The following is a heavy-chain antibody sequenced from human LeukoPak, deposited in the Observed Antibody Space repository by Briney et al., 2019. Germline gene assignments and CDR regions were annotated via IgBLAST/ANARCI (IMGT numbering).Heavy chain of an antibody. Sequence: ASVKVSCKASGYTFTSYGISWVRQAPGQGLEWMGWISAYNGNTNYAQKLQGRVTMTTDTSTSTAYMELRGLRSDDTAVYYCARVSGMIVAVIDHRHDYWGQGTLVTVSS. CDR1: GYTFTSYG. CDR3: ARVSGMIVAVIDHRHDY. J-gene: IGHJ4*02. CDR2: ISAYNGNT. V-gene: IGHV1-18*01. D-gene: IGHD3-22*01.